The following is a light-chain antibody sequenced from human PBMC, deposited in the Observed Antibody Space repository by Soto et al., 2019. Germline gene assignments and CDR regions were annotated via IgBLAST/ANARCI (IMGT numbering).Light chain of an antibody. CDR3: QQYGDWPLT. Sequence: IVFTQSPCTLSLYPGERATLSCRASQSVRSTYLAWYQQKPGQAPRLLIFGVSNRAAGIPARFSGSGSGTEFTLTISSLQSEDFAVYYCQQYGDWPLTFGGGTKVDIK. J-gene: IGKJ4*01. CDR1: QSVRSTY. V-gene: IGKV3-15*01. CDR2: GVS.